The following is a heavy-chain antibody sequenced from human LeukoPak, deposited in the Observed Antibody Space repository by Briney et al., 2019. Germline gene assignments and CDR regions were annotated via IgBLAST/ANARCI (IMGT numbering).Heavy chain of an antibody. CDR3: ARSGPGWFDP. V-gene: IGHV4-59*01. D-gene: IGHD6-25*01. J-gene: IGHJ5*02. CDR1: GGSISSYY. CDR2: IYYSGST. Sequence: SETLSLTCTVPGGSISSYYWSWIRQPPGKGLDWIGYIYYSGSTNYNPSLKSRVTISVDTSKNQFSLKLSSVTAADTAVYYCARSGPGWFDPWGQGTLVTVSS.